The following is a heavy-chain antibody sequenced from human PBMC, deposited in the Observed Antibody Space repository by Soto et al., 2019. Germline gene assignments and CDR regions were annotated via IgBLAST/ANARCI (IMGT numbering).Heavy chain of an antibody. CDR3: SKHGVLRTLDT. CDR2: IHHTGKS. V-gene: IGHV4-4*02. Sequence: HVQLLESGPGLMKPSGTLSLTCAVSGDSIVSNDWWTWVRQSPGAGLEWLGRIHHTGKSDYNPSVRGRIVMSVDKSQNRFSLTLTSVTAADSAIYFCSKHGVLRTLDTWGPGIRVTVSS. J-gene: IGHJ5*02. CDR1: GDSIVSNDW. D-gene: IGHD3-10*01.